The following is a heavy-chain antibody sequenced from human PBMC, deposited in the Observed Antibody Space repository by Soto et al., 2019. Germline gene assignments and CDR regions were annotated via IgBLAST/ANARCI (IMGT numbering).Heavy chain of an antibody. CDR3: ARDEDFDY. V-gene: IGHV4-59*01. Sequence: PSETLSLTCTVSGGSISSYYWSWIRQPPGKGLEWIGYIHYSGSTNYNPSLKSRVTISVDTSKNQFSLKLSSVTAADTAVYYCARDEDFDYWGQGTLVTVSS. CDR2: IHYSGST. CDR1: GGSISSYY. J-gene: IGHJ4*02.